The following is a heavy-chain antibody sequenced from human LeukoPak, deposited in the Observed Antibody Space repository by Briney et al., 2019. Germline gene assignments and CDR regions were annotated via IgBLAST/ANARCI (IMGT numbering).Heavy chain of an antibody. D-gene: IGHD3-3*01. V-gene: IGHV3-15*01. CDR2: IKSKTDGGTT. J-gene: IGHJ4*02. Sequence: PGGSLRLSCAASGFTFSNARMSWVRQAPGKGLEWVGRIKSKTDGGTTDYAAPVKGRFTISRDDSKNTLYLQMNSLKTEDTAVYYCTTERYYDFWSGYSWNFDYWGQGTLVTVSS. CDR1: GFTFSNAR. CDR3: TTERYYDFWSGYSWNFDY.